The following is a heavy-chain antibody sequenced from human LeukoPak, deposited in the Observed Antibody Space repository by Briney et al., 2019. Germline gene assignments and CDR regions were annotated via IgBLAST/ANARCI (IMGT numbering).Heavy chain of an antibody. J-gene: IGHJ5*02. V-gene: IGHV3-21*01. CDR1: GLTFSTYS. D-gene: IGHD3-10*01. Sequence: KTGGSLRLSCAASGLTFSTYSMSWVRQAPGKGLEWVSSISGSGSNMYYADSVKGRFTISRDNAKNSLYLQMDSLRAEDTAVYYCTRDHNYDSGSYYNVRWFDPWGQGTLVTVSS. CDR3: TRDHNYDSGSYYNVRWFDP. CDR2: ISGSGSNM.